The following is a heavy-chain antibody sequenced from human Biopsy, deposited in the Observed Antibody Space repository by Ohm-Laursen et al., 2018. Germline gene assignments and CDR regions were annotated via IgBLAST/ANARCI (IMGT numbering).Heavy chain of an antibody. D-gene: IGHD4-17*01. V-gene: IGHV3-23*01. CDR3: ASDLNGDPSAFDY. J-gene: IGHJ4*02. Sequence: GSLRLSCAASGFSFSNHAMSWVRQAPGKGLEWVSGFSLVGGNTAYADPVKGRFTISRDNSKNTLFLQMNSLRAADTAIYYCASDLNGDPSAFDYWGQGTPVTVSS. CDR1: GFSFSNHA. CDR2: FSLVGGNT.